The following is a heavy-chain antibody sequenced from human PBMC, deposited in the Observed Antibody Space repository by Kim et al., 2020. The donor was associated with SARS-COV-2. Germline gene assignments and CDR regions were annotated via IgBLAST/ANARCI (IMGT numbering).Heavy chain of an antibody. Sequence: GGSLRHSCAASGFTFSDYWMHWVRQTPGKGLVCVSRISIDGSVTTYADSVKGRFTISRDNAKNMLFLQMKSLRDEDTAVYYCAREVVTGNGGLKYWGQGTLVTVSS. CDR2: ISIDGSVT. V-gene: IGHV3-74*01. D-gene: IGHD2-21*02. CDR3: AREVVTGNGGLKY. CDR1: GFTFSDYW. J-gene: IGHJ4*02.